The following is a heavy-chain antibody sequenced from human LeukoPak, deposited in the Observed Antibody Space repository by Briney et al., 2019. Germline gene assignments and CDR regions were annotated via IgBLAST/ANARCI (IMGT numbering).Heavy chain of an antibody. CDR2: INPNSGGT. CDR3: ARARTYDFWSGHRAFDI. V-gene: IGHV1-2*02. CDR1: GYTFTGYY. D-gene: IGHD3-3*01. J-gene: IGHJ3*02. Sequence: ASVKVSCKASGYTFTGYYMHWVRQAPGQGLEWMGWINPNSGGTNYAQKFQGRVTMTRDTSISTAYMEPSRLRSDDTAVYYCARARTYDFWSGHRAFDIWGQGTMVTVSS.